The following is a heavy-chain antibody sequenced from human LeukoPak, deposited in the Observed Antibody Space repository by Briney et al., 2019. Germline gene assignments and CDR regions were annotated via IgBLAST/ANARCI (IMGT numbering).Heavy chain of an antibody. V-gene: IGHV4-39*07. J-gene: IGHJ3*02. CDR1: GGSISSSSYY. D-gene: IGHD3-22*01. Sequence: SETLSLTCTDSGGSISSSSYYWGWIRQPPGKGLEWIGSIYYSGSTYYNPSLKSRVTISVDTSKNQFSLKLSSVIAADTAVYYCARDGDYYDSSWAFDIWGQGTMVTVSS. CDR2: IYYSGST. CDR3: ARDGDYYDSSWAFDI.